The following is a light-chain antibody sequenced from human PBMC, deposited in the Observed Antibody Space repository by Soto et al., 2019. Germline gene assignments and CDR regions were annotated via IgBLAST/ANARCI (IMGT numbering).Light chain of an antibody. V-gene: IGKV3-11*01. CDR2: DAS. CDR1: QSVRTY. CDR3: QQSYTTPRT. Sequence: EIVLTQSPVTLSLFPGESATLSCRASQSVRTYLAWYQQKPGQAPRLLISDASKRATGIPARFSGSGSGTDFTLTISSLEAEDSATYYCQQSYTTPRTFGQGTKLEIK. J-gene: IGKJ2*01.